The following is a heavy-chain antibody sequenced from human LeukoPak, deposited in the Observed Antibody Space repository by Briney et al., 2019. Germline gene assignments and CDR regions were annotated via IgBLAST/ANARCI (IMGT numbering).Heavy chain of an antibody. J-gene: IGHJ5*02. V-gene: IGHV1-18*01. CDR3: VSITYDFWSGYYMPDDP. Sequence: GASVKVSCKASGYTFTNYGISWVRQAPGQGLEWMGWISIYNGNTDYAQKLRGRVTMTTDTSTSTAYMELRSLRSDDTAVYYCVSITYDFWSGYYMPDDPWGQGTLVTVTS. CDR1: GYTFTNYG. CDR2: ISIYNGNT. D-gene: IGHD3-3*01.